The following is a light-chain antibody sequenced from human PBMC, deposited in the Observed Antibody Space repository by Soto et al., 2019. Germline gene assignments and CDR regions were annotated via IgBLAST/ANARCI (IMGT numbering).Light chain of an antibody. J-gene: IGLJ2*01. CDR3: AAWDDSLSGPV. CDR2: IDN. CDR1: SSNIGSNF. V-gene: IGLV1-47*02. Sequence: QAVVTQPPSASATPGQRVTISCSGSSSNIGSNFVYWYQQLPGMAPKLLIYIDNQRPSGVPDRFSGSKSGTSGSLAISGLRSEDEADYYCAAWDDSLSGPVFGGGTKVTVL.